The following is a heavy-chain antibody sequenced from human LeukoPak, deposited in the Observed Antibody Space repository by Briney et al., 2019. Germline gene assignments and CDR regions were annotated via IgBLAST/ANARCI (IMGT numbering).Heavy chain of an antibody. CDR2: ISSSSSYI. CDR3: ANLAQSTIAARPYYFDY. V-gene: IGHV3-21*01. D-gene: IGHD6-6*01. Sequence: PGGSLRLSCAASGFTFSSYSMNWVRQAPGKGLEWVSSISSSSSYIYYADSVKGRFTITRDNAKNSLYLQMNSLRAEDTAVYYCANLAQSTIAARPYYFDYWGQGTLVTVSS. J-gene: IGHJ4*02. CDR1: GFTFSSYS.